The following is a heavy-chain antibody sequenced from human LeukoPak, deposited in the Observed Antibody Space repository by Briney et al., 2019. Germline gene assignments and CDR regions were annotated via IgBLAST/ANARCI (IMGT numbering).Heavy chain of an antibody. D-gene: IGHD6-19*01. V-gene: IGHV4-59*01. CDR2: IYYSGST. CDR3: ARGGWSLDY. Sequence: ASETLSLTCAVSGGSISSNYWSWLRHPPGKGLEWIGYIYYSGSTSYNPSLKSRVTISVDTSKNQFSLNLSSVTAADTAVYYCARGGWSLDYWGQGTLVTVSS. CDR1: GGSISSNY. J-gene: IGHJ4*02.